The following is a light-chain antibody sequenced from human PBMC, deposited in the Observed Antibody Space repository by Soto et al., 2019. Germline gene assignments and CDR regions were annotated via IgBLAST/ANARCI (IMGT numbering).Light chain of an antibody. CDR3: QQYDDLPFT. CDR2: DAS. J-gene: IGKJ3*01. Sequence: DIQMTQSPSSLSASVGDRVTITCQASQNIRTYLNWYQQKPGQAPKLLIEDASNLGIGVPSRFSGSGSGTEFTFTISSLQPEDIATYYCQQYDDLPFTFGPGTKVDIK. V-gene: IGKV1-33*01. CDR1: QNIRTY.